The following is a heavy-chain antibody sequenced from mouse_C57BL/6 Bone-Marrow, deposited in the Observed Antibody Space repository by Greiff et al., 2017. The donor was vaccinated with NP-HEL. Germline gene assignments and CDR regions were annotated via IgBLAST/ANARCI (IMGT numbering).Heavy chain of an antibody. V-gene: IGHV5-15*01. CDR2: ISNLAYSI. CDR3: ARHDWAWFAY. CDR1: GFTFSDYG. Sequence: EVKLMESGGGLVQPGGSLKLSCAASGFTFSDYGMAWVRQAPRKGPEWVAFISNLAYSIYYADTVTGRFTISRENAKNTLYLEMSSLRSEDTAMYYCARHDWAWFAYWGQGTLVTVSA. D-gene: IGHD4-1*01. J-gene: IGHJ3*01.